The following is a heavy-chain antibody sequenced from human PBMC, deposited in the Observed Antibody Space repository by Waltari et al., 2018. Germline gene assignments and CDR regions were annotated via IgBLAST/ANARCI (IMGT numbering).Heavy chain of an antibody. Sequence: QVQLVQSGAEVKKPGASVKVSCEASGYTFTGRYLHWVRQAPGQGLEWMGRIKPNSGVTDDAQKFQDRVTMTSDTSSSTAYMELSGLRSDDTAVYYCAREATHSYYYFLDVWGKGTTVTVSS. CDR3: AREATHSYYYFLDV. J-gene: IGHJ6*03. V-gene: IGHV1-2*06. CDR2: IKPNSGVT. CDR1: GYTFTGRY.